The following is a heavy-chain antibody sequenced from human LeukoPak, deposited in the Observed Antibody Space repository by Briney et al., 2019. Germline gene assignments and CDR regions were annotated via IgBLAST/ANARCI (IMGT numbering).Heavy chain of an antibody. CDR3: ARRVTIFGVVTDDY. CDR1: GGSISSSSYY. Sequence: SETLSLTCTVSGGSISSSSYYWGWIRKPPGKGLEWIGSIYYSGSTYYNPSLKSRVTISVDTSKNQFSLKLSSVTAADTAVYYCARRVTIFGVVTDDYWGQGTLVTVSS. J-gene: IGHJ4*02. CDR2: IYYSGST. V-gene: IGHV4-39*01. D-gene: IGHD3-3*01.